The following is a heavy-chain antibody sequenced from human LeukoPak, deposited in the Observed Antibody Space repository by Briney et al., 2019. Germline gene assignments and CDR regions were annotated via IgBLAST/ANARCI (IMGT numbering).Heavy chain of an antibody. D-gene: IGHD1-26*01. Sequence: SETLSLTCTVSGGSISSSSYYWGWIRQPRGKGLEWIGSIYYSGSTYYNPSLKSRVTISVDTSKNQFSLKLSSVTAADTAVYYCASCQQRKWELLISFDYWGQGTLVTVSS. CDR2: IYYSGST. V-gene: IGHV4-39*01. CDR3: ASCQQRKWELLISFDY. CDR1: GGSISSSSYY. J-gene: IGHJ4*02.